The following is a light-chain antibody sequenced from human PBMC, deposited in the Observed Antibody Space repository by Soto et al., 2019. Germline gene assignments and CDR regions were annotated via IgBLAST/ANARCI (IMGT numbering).Light chain of an antibody. CDR2: GAS. V-gene: IGKV1-9*01. CDR1: QAIFNY. Sequence: DIQLTQSPILLAASVGDRVTISCRASQAIFNYLALHQQKPGKAPHLLIFGASTLQSGVPSRFSGSGSGTELTITISSLQTEDFATYYCQQLISHPSTFGQGNK. J-gene: IGKJ2*01. CDR3: QQLISHPST.